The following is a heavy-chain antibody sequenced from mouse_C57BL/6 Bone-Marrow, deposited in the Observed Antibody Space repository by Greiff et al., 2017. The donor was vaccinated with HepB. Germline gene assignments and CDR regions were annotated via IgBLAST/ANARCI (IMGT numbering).Heavy chain of an antibody. CDR3: ARQLAYYGSSYVGFAY. Sequence: VQLQESGAELVMPGASVKLSCKASGYTFTSYWMHWVKQRPGQGLEWIGEIDPSDSYTNYNQKFKGKSTLTVDKSSSTAYMQLSSLTSEDSAVYYCARQLAYYGSSYVGFAYWGQGTLVTVSA. V-gene: IGHV1-69*01. J-gene: IGHJ3*01. CDR1: GYTFTSYW. D-gene: IGHD1-1*01. CDR2: IDPSDSYT.